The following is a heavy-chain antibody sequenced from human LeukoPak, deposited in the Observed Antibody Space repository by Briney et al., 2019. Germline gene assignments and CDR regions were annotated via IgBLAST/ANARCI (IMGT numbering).Heavy chain of an antibody. J-gene: IGHJ4*02. Sequence: GGSLRLSCAASGFTFSDYYMSWVRQAPGKGLEWVSYISSSGSTIYYADSVKGRFTISRDNAKNSLYLQMNSLRAEDTAVFYCASSCSGGSCYGFDYWGQGTLVTVSS. V-gene: IGHV3-11*04. D-gene: IGHD2-15*01. CDR1: GFTFSDYY. CDR3: ASSCSGGSCYGFDY. CDR2: ISSSGSTI.